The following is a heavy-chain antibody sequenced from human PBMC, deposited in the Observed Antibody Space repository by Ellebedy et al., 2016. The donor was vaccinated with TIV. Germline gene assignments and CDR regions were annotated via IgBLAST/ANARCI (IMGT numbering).Heavy chain of an antibody. CDR2: MSVDGTTI. CDR1: GFTFTGYE. J-gene: IGHJ6*02. V-gene: IGHV3-48*03. CDR3: ARETGPGYSYYFALDV. D-gene: IGHD3-10*01. Sequence: GESLKISCAASGFTFTGYEMNWVRQPPGKGLEWIAHMSVDGTTIHYADSVQGRFAMSRDNAKNLVYLQMNSLRAEDTAVYYCARETGPGYSYYFALDVWGQGTTVTVSS.